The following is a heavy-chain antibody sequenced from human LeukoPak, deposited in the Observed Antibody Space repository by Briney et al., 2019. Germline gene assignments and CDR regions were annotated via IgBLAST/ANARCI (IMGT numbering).Heavy chain of an antibody. CDR1: GYTFTGYY. J-gene: IGHJ6*02. Sequence: ASVKVSCKASGYTFTGYYMHWVRQAPGQGLEWMGWIKPNSGGTNYAQKFQGWVAMTRDTSISTAYMELSRLRSDDTAVYYCARDAIGADYGMDVWGQGTTVTVSS. CDR3: ARDAIGADYGMDV. V-gene: IGHV1-2*04. D-gene: IGHD2-2*02. CDR2: IKPNSGGT.